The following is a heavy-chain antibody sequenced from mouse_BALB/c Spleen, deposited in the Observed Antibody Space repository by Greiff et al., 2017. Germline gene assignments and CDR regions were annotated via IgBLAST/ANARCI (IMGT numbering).Heavy chain of an antibody. CDR3: ARFSRVVAHFDY. CDR1: GYTFTDYW. CDR2: IDTSDSYT. D-gene: IGHD1-1*01. V-gene: IGHV1-69*01. J-gene: IGHJ2*01. Sequence: VQLQQPGAELVMPGASVKMSCKASGYTFTDYWMHWVKQRPGQGLEWIGAIDTSDSYTSYNQKFKGKATLTVDESSSTAYMQLSSLTSEDSAVYYSARFSRVVAHFDYWGQGTTLTVSS.